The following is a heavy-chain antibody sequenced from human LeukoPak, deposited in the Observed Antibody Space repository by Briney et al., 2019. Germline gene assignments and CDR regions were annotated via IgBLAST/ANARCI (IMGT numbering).Heavy chain of an antibody. V-gene: IGHV4-34*01. D-gene: IGHD3-9*01. J-gene: IGHJ4*02. CDR2: INHSGST. Sequence: PSETLSLTCAVYGGSFGGYYWSWIRQPPGKGLEWIGEINHSGSTNYNPSLKSRVTISVDTSKNQFSLKLSSVTAADTAVYYCARVAILTGYLVDYWGQGTLVTVSS. CDR1: GGSFGGYY. CDR3: ARVAILTGYLVDY.